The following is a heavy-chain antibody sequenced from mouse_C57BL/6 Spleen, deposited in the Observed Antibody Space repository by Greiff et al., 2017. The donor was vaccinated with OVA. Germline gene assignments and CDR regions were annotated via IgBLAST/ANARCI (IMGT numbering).Heavy chain of an antibody. D-gene: IGHD2-3*01. J-gene: IGHJ2*01. Sequence: VQLVESGAELMKPGASVKLSCKATGYTFTGYWIEWVKQRPGHGLEWIGEILPGSGSTNYNEKFKGKATFTADTSSNTAYMQHSSLTTENSAIFYWEGGSDGYYLESGGKGTTRPVSA. CDR3: EGGSDGYYLES. CDR2: ILPGSGST. CDR1: GYTFTGYW. V-gene: IGHV1-9*01.